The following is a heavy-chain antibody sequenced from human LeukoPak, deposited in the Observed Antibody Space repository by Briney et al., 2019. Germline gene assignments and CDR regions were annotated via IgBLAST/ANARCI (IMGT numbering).Heavy chain of an antibody. CDR3: ARHVAPGVLWFGELLGLDY. CDR2: INHSGST. Sequence: SETLSLTCAVYGGSFSGYYWSWIRQPPGKGLQWIGEINHSGSTNYNPSLKSRVTISVDTSKNQFSLKLSSVTAADTAVYYCARHVAPGVLWFGELLGLDYWGQGTLVTVSS. CDR1: GGSFSGYY. V-gene: IGHV4-34*01. J-gene: IGHJ4*02. D-gene: IGHD3-10*01.